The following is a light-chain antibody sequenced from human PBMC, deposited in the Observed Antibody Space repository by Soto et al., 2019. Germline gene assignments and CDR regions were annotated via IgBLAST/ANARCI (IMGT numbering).Light chain of an antibody. Sequence: QSAQTQPASVSGSPGQSITISCTGTSSDVGSYNLVSWYQHHPGKAPKLMIYEVSKRPSGVSNRFSGSKSGNTASLTISGLQAEDEADYYCCSYAGSSTFPYVFGTGTKVTVL. V-gene: IGLV2-23*02. J-gene: IGLJ1*01. CDR3: CSYAGSSTFPYV. CDR1: SSDVGSYNL. CDR2: EVS.